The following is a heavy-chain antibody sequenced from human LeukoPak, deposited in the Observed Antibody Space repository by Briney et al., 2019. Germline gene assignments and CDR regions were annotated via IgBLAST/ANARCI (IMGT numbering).Heavy chain of an antibody. CDR1: GYSISSGYY. Sequence: SETLSLTCTVSGYSISSGYYWGWIRQPPGKGLEWIGSEDYSGSTYYNQSLKSRVTISVDTSKNQFSLKLTSVTAADTAVYYCARQYYDSSGYYPWYFDYWGQGPLVTVSS. V-gene: IGHV4-38-2*02. CDR3: ARQYYDSSGYYPWYFDY. D-gene: IGHD3-22*01. CDR2: EDYSGST. J-gene: IGHJ4*02.